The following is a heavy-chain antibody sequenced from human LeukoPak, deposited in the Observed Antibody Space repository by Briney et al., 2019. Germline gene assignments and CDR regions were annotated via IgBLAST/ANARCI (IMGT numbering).Heavy chain of an antibody. D-gene: IGHD2-15*01. CDR2: IRYDGRDK. CDR1: GFTFSRHG. V-gene: IGHV3-30*02. Sequence: GGSLRLSCAASGFTFSRHGMHWVRQAPGKGLEWVAFIRYDGRDKYYADSVKGRFTIPRDNSENTLYLQMNSLRAEDTAVYYCAKGSFYCSGNTCPQYYYYMDVWGKGTTVTVSS. J-gene: IGHJ6*03. CDR3: AKGSFYCSGNTCPQYYYYMDV.